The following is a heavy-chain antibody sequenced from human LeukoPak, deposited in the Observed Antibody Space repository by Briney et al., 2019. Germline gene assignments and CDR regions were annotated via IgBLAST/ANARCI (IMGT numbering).Heavy chain of an antibody. J-gene: IGHJ6*02. CDR2: IWYDGSNK. CDR1: GFTFSSYG. V-gene: IGHV3-33*01. D-gene: IGHD6-6*01. CDR3: ARRLKTITALYGMDV. Sequence: PGGSLTLSCAASGFTFSSYGMHWVRQAPGKGLEWVAAIWYDGSNKDYPDSVKGRFTISGANSKKTLYLQMNRLRAEDTAVYYCARRLKTITALYGMDVWGPGTTVTVSS.